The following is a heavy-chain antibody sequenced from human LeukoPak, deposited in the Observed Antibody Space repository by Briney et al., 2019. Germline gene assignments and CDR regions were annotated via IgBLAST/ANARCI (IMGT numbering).Heavy chain of an antibody. Sequence: PSETLSLTCAVYGGSFSGYYWSWIRQPPGKGLEWIGEINHSGSTNYNPSLKSRVTISVDTSKNQFSLKLSSVTAADTAVYYCARGFHDYHPNYGDYALGWFDPWGQGTLVTVSS. V-gene: IGHV4-34*01. CDR2: INHSGST. CDR3: ARGFHDYHPNYGDYALGWFDP. D-gene: IGHD4-17*01. CDR1: GGSFSGYY. J-gene: IGHJ5*02.